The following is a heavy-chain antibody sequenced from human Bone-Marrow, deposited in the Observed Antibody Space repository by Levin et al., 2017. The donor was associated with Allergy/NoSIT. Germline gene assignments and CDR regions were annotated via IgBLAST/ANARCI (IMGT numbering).Heavy chain of an antibody. CDR2: IYPSDSDT. J-gene: IGHJ6*03. Sequence: GESLKISCQGSGYRFTDFWIGWVRQMPGKGLEWIGVIYPSDSDTRYSPSFQGQVTISVDKSLNTAYLQFNSLKATDTAMYYCARHVEYDSSSGYYYFMDVWGKGTTVTISS. CDR3: ARHVEYDSSSGYYYFMDV. V-gene: IGHV5-51*01. D-gene: IGHD6-6*01. CDR1: GYRFTDFW.